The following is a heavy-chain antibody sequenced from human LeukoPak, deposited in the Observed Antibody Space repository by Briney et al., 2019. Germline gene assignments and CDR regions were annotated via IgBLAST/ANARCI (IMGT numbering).Heavy chain of an antibody. CDR3: ARGDPYGSGSYYFDY. D-gene: IGHD3-10*01. V-gene: IGHV1-2*04. J-gene: IGHJ4*02. Sequence: ASVKVSCTASGYTFIGYYMHWVRQAPGQGLEWMGWINPNSGGTNYAQKFQGWVTMTRDTSISTAYMELSRLRSDDTAVYYCARGDPYGSGSYYFDYWGQGTLVTVSS. CDR2: INPNSGGT. CDR1: GYTFIGYY.